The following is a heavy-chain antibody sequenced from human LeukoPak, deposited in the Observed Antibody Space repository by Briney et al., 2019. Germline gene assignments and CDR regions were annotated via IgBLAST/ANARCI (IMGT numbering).Heavy chain of an antibody. Sequence: GGSLRLSCAASGFIFTDHWMSWVRHAPGKRLVWVANIKEDESTKFYADSVKGRFTISRDNAKYSVYLQMNNLRVEDTAVYYCARAVDVADYWGRGTLVTVSS. V-gene: IGHV3-7*01. D-gene: IGHD3-16*01. CDR3: ARAVDVADY. CDR2: IKEDESTK. CDR1: GFIFTDHW. J-gene: IGHJ4*02.